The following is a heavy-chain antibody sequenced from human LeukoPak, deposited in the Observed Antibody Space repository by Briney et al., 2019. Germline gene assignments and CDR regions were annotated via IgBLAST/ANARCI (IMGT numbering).Heavy chain of an antibody. J-gene: IGHJ4*02. D-gene: IGHD4-11*01. CDR3: ARESTYMNYFDY. CDR2: ISSSSSYI. CDR1: GFTFSDYY. Sequence: PGGSLRLSCAASGFTFSDYYMSWIRQAPGKGLEWVSFISSSSSYIYYADSVKGRFTISRDNAKNSLYLQINSLRAEDTAVYYCARESTYMNYFDYWGQGTLVTVSS. V-gene: IGHV3-11*06.